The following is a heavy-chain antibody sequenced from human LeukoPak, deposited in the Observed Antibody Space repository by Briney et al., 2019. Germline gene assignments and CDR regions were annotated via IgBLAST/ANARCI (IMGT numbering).Heavy chain of an antibody. CDR1: GGSISSYY. D-gene: IGHD2-2*01. V-gene: IGHV4-59*01. CDR3: ARGHCSSTSCPPFDP. CDR2: IYYSGST. J-gene: IGHJ5*02. Sequence: SGTLSLTCTVSGGSISSYYWSWIRQPPGKGLEWIGYIYYSGSTNYNPSLKSRVTISVDTSKNQFSLKLSSVTAADTAVYYCARGHCSSTSCPPFDPWGQGTLVTVSS.